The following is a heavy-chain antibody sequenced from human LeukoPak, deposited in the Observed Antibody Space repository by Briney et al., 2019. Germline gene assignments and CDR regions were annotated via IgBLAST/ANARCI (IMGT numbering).Heavy chain of an antibody. CDR3: AREGYTSSWYSGYYYFDY. D-gene: IGHD6-13*01. CDR1: GGSFSGYY. J-gene: IGHJ4*02. V-gene: IGHV4-34*01. Sequence: PSETLSLTCAVYGGSFSGYYWSWIRQPPGKGLEWIGEINHSGSTNYNPSLKSRVTISVDTSKNQFSLKLSSVTAADTAVFYCAREGYTSSWYSGYYYFDYWGQGTLVTVSS. CDR2: INHSGST.